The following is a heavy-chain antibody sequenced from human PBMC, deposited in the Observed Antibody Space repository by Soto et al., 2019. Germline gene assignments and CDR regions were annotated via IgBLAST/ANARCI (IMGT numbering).Heavy chain of an antibody. V-gene: IGHV3-30*18. Sequence: SGGSLRLSCAASGFTFSSYGMHWVRQAPGKGLEWVAVISNDGSNKYYADSVKGRFTISRDNSKNTLYLQMNSLRAEDTAVYFCAKDQYYYDSSGYYYYYYGMDVWGQGTTVTVSS. J-gene: IGHJ6*02. CDR3: AKDQYYYDSSGYYYYYYGMDV. CDR2: ISNDGSNK. D-gene: IGHD3-22*01. CDR1: GFTFSSYG.